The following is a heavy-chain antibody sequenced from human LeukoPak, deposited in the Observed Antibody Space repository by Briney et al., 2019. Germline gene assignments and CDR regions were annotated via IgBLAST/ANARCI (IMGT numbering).Heavy chain of an antibody. V-gene: IGHV1-58*02. J-gene: IGHJ3*02. CDR3: AADSEWELRDDDAFDI. CDR2: IVVGSGNT. CDR1: GFTFTSSA. D-gene: IGHD1-26*01. Sequence: GASVKVSCKASGFTFTSSAMQWVRQARGQRLEWIGWIVVGSGNTNYAQKFQERVTITRDMSTSTAYMELSSLRSEDTAVYYCAADSEWELRDDDAFDIWGQGTMVTVSS.